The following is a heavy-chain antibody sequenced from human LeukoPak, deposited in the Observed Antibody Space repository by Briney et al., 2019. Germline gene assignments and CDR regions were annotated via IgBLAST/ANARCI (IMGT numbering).Heavy chain of an antibody. CDR2: INEHGSIT. D-gene: IGHD6-19*01. CDR1: GFTFSTYW. Sequence: PGGSLRLSCAASGFTFSTYWMHWVRQTPGEGLVWVSRINEHGSITDYADSVRDRFTISRDNAKNTLYLHMNSLRAEDTAMYYCARDVAGAGSHCGHGTLVTVSS. CDR3: ARDVAGAGSH. V-gene: IGHV3-74*01. J-gene: IGHJ4*01.